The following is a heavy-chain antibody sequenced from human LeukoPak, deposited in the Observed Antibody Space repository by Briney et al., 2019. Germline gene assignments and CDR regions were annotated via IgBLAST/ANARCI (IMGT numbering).Heavy chain of an antibody. CDR2: IYTSGST. CDR3: VREGIAAAHDAFDI. V-gene: IGHV4-61*02. J-gene: IGHJ3*02. D-gene: IGHD6-13*01. Sequence: SETLSLTCTVSGGSISSGSYYWSWIRQPAGKGLEWIGRIYTSGSTNYNPSLKSRVTISVDTSKNQFSLKLSSVTAADTAVYYCVREGIAAAHDAFDIWGQRTMVTVSS. CDR1: GGSISSGSYY.